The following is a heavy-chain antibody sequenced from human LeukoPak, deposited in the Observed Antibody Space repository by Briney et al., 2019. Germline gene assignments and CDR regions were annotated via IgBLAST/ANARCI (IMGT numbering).Heavy chain of an antibody. D-gene: IGHD3-22*01. V-gene: IGHV4-59*08. CDR2: INYSGST. J-gene: IGHJ4*02. CDR1: GGSMNSDY. Sequence: SETLSPTCTVSGGSMNSDYWSWIRQPPGKGLEWIGSINYSGSTNYNPSLKSRVTISVDTSKNQFSLKLSSVTAADTAVYYCARTLTYYYASSGYYFDYWGQGTLVTVSS. CDR3: ARTLTYYYASSGYYFDY.